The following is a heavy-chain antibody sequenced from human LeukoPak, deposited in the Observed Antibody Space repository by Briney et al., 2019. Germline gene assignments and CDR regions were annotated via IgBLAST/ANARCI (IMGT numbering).Heavy chain of an antibody. Sequence: PGGSLRLSCAASGFTFSDYYMSWIRQAPGKGLEWVSSISSSSSTIYYADSVKGRFTTSRDNAKNSLYLKMNSLRAEDTAVYYCASEGSYNWNTVDYWGQGTLVTVSS. CDR2: ISSSSSTI. D-gene: IGHD1/OR15-1a*01. CDR1: GFTFSDYY. V-gene: IGHV3-11*01. CDR3: ASEGSYNWNTVDY. J-gene: IGHJ4*02.